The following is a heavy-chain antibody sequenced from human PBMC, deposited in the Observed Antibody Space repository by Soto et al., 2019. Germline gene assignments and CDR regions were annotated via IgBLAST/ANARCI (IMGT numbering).Heavy chain of an antibody. V-gene: IGHV4-31*03. Sequence: SETLSLTCTVSGCSISSGGYYWSWIRQHPGKGPEWIGYIFYIGSTYYNPSLKSRVTISVDTSKNQFPLKLSSVTAADTAVYYGARSIDSWGQGTLVTVSS. J-gene: IGHJ5*01. CDR3: ARSIDS. CDR1: GCSISSGGYY. CDR2: IFYIGST.